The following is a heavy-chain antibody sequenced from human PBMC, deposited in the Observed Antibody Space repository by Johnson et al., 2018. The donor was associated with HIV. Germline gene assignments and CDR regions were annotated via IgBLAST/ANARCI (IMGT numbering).Heavy chain of an antibody. Sequence: QVQLVESGGGVVQPGRSLRLSCAASGFTLSSYAMHWVRQAPGKGLEWVAVIWYDGSKKYYADSVKGRFTVSRDNPKNTLYLQMNSLTVEDTALYYCVKDRGSPGIPAAFDVWGQGTMVTVAS. V-gene: IGHV3-33*03. CDR3: VKDRGSPGIPAAFDV. CDR2: IWYDGSKK. D-gene: IGHD3-10*01. CDR1: GFTLSSYA. J-gene: IGHJ3*01.